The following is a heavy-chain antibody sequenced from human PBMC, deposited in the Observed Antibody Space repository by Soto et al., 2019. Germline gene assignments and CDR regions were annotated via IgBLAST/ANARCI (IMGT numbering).Heavy chain of an antibody. CDR2: IYYSGST. Sequence: PSETLSLTCAVYGGSFSGYYWSWIRQPPGKGLEWIGSIYYSGSTYYNPSLKSRVTISVDTSKNQFSLKLSSVTAADTAVYYCGRRTVTPPVEFDPWGQGTLVTVSS. V-gene: IGHV4-34*01. CDR3: GRRTVTPPVEFDP. J-gene: IGHJ5*02. CDR1: GGSFSGYY. D-gene: IGHD4-17*01.